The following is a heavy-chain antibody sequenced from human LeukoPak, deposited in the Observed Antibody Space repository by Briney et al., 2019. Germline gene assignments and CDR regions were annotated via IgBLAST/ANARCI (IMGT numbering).Heavy chain of an antibody. J-gene: IGHJ4*02. Sequence: GGSLRLSCAASGFTFSSYAMSWVRQAPGKGLEWVSAISGSGGSTYYADSVKGRFTISRDNSKNSLHLQMNSLRAEDTAVYYCAQQYYYDSSGYYSWGQGTLVTVSS. CDR1: GFTFSSYA. CDR2: ISGSGGST. V-gene: IGHV3-23*01. D-gene: IGHD3-22*01. CDR3: AQQYYYDSSGYYS.